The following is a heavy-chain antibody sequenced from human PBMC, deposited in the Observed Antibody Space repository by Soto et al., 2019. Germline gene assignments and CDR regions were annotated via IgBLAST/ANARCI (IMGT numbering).Heavy chain of an antibody. CDR2: ISGSGGST. Sequence: GGSLRLSCAASGFTFSSYAMSWVRQAPGKGLEWVSAISGSGGSTYYADSVKGRFTISRDNSKNTLYLQMNSLRAEDTAVYYCAGGKNYDFWSGYYAHVGYWGQGTLVTVSS. CDR1: GFTFSSYA. V-gene: IGHV3-23*01. CDR3: AGGKNYDFWSGYYAHVGY. D-gene: IGHD3-3*01. J-gene: IGHJ4*02.